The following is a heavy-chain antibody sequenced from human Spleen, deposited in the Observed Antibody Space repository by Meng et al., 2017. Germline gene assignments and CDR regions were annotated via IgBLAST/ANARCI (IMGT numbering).Heavy chain of an antibody. J-gene: IGHJ4*02. CDR1: GNHFPDYW. D-gene: IGHD6-13*01. CDR3: ARDEDISAAGKLFGDY. V-gene: IGHV1-2*06. CDR2: IDPKSGDT. Sequence: GRLGQSGAEVKKPGASVKVSCNPAGNHFPDYWLPWVRRAPGQGLEWMGRIDPKSGDTHYAQRFQGRVTMTGDTSISTAYMELSGLRSDDTAMYYCARDEDISAAGKLFGDYWGQGTLVTVSS.